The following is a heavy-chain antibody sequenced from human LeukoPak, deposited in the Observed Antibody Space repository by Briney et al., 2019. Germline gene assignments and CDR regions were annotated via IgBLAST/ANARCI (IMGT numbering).Heavy chain of an antibody. V-gene: IGHV4-39*01. CDR2: IYYSGST. Sequence: SETLSLNCTVSGGSISSSSYYWGWIRQPPGKGLEWIGSIYYSGSTYYNPSLKSRITISVDTSKNQFSLKLSSVTAADTAVYYCARGCSSTSCYTYAFDIWGQGTMVTVSS. J-gene: IGHJ3*02. CDR1: GGSISSSSYY. CDR3: ARGCSSTSCYTYAFDI. D-gene: IGHD2-2*02.